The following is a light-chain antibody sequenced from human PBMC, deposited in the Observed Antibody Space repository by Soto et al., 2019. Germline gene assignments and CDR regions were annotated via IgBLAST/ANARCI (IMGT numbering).Light chain of an antibody. CDR1: SSDVGTYNY. Sequence: QSALTQPASVSGSPGQSITISCTGTSSDVGTYNYVSWYQQHPDKAPKLMIYDVSNRPSGVSDRFSGSKSGNTASLTISGLRAEDEADYYCNSYTGRSARYVFGTGTKLTVL. V-gene: IGLV2-14*03. CDR2: DVS. CDR3: NSYTGRSARYV. J-gene: IGLJ1*01.